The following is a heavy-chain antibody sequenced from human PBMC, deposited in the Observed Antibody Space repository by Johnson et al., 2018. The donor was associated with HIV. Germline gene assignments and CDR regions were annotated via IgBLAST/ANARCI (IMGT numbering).Heavy chain of an antibody. D-gene: IGHD6-19*01. CDR1: GFTFSSSG. Sequence: QVQLVESGGGVVQPGGSLRLSCAASGFTFSSSGMHWVRQAPCKGLEWLAFILYAGSTKYYAASVKGRFTISRDHSKNTLYLQMNSLRAEDTAVYYCASTSSGWFYAFDIWGQGTMVTVSS. CDR3: ASTSSGWFYAFDI. CDR2: ILYAGSTK. V-gene: IGHV3-30*02. J-gene: IGHJ3*02.